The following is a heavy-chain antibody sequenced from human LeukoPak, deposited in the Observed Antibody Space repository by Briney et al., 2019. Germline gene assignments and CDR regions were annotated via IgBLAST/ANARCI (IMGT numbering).Heavy chain of an antibody. Sequence: GGSLRLSCAASGFTFSSYGMHWVRQAPGKGLEWVACIRYDGSNKYYADSVKGRFTISRDNSRNTLYLQMNSLRAEDTAVYYCAKELFDRWDWGQGTLVTVSS. J-gene: IGHJ4*02. V-gene: IGHV3-30*02. D-gene: IGHD3-10*02. CDR1: GFTFSSYG. CDR2: IRYDGSNK. CDR3: AKELFDRWD.